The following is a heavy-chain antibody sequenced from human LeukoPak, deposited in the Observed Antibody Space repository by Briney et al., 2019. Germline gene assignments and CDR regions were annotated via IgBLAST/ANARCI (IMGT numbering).Heavy chain of an antibody. Sequence: SETLSLTCTVSGASIYTSSSYWGWIRQPPGKGLEWIASVYYTGSTYYSPSLKSRATISVDTSKNQFSLKLSSVTAADTAVYYCARGRGYYDFWSGYYHWFDPWGQGTLVTVSS. J-gene: IGHJ5*02. CDR2: VYYTGST. CDR1: GASIYTSSSY. D-gene: IGHD3-3*01. V-gene: IGHV4-39*01. CDR3: ARGRGYYDFWSGYYHWFDP.